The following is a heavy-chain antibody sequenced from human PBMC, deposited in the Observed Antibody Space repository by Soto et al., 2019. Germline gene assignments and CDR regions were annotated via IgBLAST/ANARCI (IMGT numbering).Heavy chain of an antibody. J-gene: IGHJ1*01. Sequence: SETLSLTCTVSGGSISRYYCGWIRQPPGKGLEWIGSIYYSGSTYYNPSLKSRVTISVDTSKNQFSLKLSSVTAADTAVYYCARGYGSSGYYFTHRSQNKRAEYFQHWGQGTLVTVSS. CDR1: GGSISRYY. CDR2: IYYSGST. V-gene: IGHV4-39*01. CDR3: ARGYGSSGYYFTHRSQNKRAEYFQH. D-gene: IGHD3-22*01.